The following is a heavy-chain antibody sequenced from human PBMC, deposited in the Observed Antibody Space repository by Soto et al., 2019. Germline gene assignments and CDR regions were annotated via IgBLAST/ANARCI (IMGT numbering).Heavy chain of an antibody. V-gene: IGHV3-30*18. CDR2: ISYDGSNK. D-gene: IGHD3-3*01. J-gene: IGHJ5*02. CDR3: AKDPENFWSGYYTAHWFDP. Sequence: GGSLRLSCAASGFNFSSYCMPRVPPAPGKGLGWVAVISYDGSNKYYADSVKGRFTISRDHSKNTLYLQMNSLRAEDTAVYYCAKDPENFWSGYYTAHWFDPWGQGTLVTVSS. CDR1: GFNFSSYC.